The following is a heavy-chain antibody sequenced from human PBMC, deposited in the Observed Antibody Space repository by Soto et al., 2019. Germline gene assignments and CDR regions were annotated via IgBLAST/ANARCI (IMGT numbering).Heavy chain of an antibody. CDR3: AADPSNPDGYNEYYYYGMDV. J-gene: IGHJ6*02. D-gene: IGHD5-12*01. CDR1: GFTFTSSA. V-gene: IGHV1-58*01. CDR2: IVVGSGNT. Sequence: GASVKVSCKASGFTFTSSAVQWVRQARGQRLEWIGWIVVGSGNTNYAQKFQERVTITRDMSTSTAYMELSSLRSEDTAVYYCAADPSNPDGYNEYYYYGMDVWGQGTTVTVSS.